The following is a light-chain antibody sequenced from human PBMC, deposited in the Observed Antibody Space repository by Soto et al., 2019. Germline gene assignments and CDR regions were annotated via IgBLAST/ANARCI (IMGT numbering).Light chain of an antibody. J-gene: IGKJ5*01. Sequence: AIQLTQSPSSLSASVGDRVTITCRASQDIRGALAWYQQKPGKPPKLLIFDVSSLQSGVTSRFSGSGSGTDFTLTISSLQPEDFANYYCQQFNTYPITFGQGTRLEIK. V-gene: IGKV1-13*02. CDR3: QQFNTYPIT. CDR2: DVS. CDR1: QDIRGA.